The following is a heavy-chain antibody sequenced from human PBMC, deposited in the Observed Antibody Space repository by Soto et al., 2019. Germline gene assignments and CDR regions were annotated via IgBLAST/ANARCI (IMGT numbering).Heavy chain of an antibody. D-gene: IGHD1-20*01. V-gene: IGHV4-4*02. J-gene: IGHJ4*02. CDR1: GDSISSNNW. Sequence: QVQLQESGPGLVKPSGTLSLTCAVSGDSISSNNWWSWVRQPPGKGLEWIGEIYHSGSTNCNPSLKSRVTISVDKSKNQFSLRLSSVTAADTAMYYCARVDITARAGFDYWGQGTLVTVSS. CDR2: IYHSGST. CDR3: ARVDITARAGFDY.